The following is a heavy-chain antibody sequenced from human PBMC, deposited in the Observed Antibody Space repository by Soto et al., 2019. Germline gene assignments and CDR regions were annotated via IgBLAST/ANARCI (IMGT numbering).Heavy chain of an antibody. D-gene: IGHD2-15*01. CDR2: ISHDGSNK. CDR1: GFTFSSYA. CDR3: ARDPPPPGGSPSYYYYGMGV. Sequence: PWRSLRLSCAASGFTFSSYAMHWVRQAPGKGLEWVAVISHDGSNKYYADSVKGRFTISRDNSKNTLYLQMNSLRAEDTAVYYCARDPPPPGGSPSYYYYGMGVWGQRTTSTFS. V-gene: IGHV3-30-3*01. J-gene: IGHJ6*02.